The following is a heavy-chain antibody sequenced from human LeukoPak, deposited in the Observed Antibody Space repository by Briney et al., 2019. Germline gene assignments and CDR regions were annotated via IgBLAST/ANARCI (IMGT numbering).Heavy chain of an antibody. Sequence: GESLKISCQASGYTFTKFWIGWVRQMPGKGLEGMGIIFPGDSDIKHSPSFQGQVTLSVDKSTSTAYLQWGSLKASDTAMYYCARRGYSYGYDAFDIWGQGTMVTVSS. V-gene: IGHV5-51*01. CDR1: GYTFTKFW. D-gene: IGHD5-18*01. CDR2: IFPGDSDI. CDR3: ARRGYSYGYDAFDI. J-gene: IGHJ3*02.